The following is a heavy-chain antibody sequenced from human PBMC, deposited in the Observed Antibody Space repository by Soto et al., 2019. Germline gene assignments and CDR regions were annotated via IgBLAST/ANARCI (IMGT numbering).Heavy chain of an antibody. J-gene: IGHJ4*02. D-gene: IGHD1-26*01. CDR2: IYYSGST. Sequence: QVQLRESGPRLVKPSETLSLTCTVSGGSISGGYYWTWIRQHPGKGLEWIGSIYYSGSTYYNPSLKRRITISVYTSNNQFSLRLSSVTAADTALYYCARLGGVDGALWVDYWGQGTLVTVPQ. CDR3: ARLGGVDGALWVDY. CDR1: GGSISGGYY. V-gene: IGHV4-31*03.